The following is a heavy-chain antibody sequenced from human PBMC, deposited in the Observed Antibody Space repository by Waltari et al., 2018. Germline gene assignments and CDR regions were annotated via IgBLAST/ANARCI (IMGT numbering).Heavy chain of an antibody. CDR2: IIPIFGTA. Sequence: FSSYAISWVRQAPGQGLEWMGGIIPIFGTANYAQKFQGRVTITADESTSTAYMELSSLRSEDTAVYYCASGAYSSSGYFDYWGQGTLVTVSS. CDR1: FSSYA. CDR3: ASGAYSSSGYFDY. D-gene: IGHD6-6*01. V-gene: IGHV1-69*01. J-gene: IGHJ4*02.